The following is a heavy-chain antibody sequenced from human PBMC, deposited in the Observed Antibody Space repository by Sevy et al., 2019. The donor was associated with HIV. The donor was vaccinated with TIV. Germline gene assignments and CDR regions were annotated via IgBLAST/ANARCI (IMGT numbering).Heavy chain of an antibody. CDR2: ISSSSSYI. J-gene: IGHJ5*02. D-gene: IGHD3-3*01. V-gene: IGHV3-21*01. CDR1: GFTFSSYS. Sequence: GGSLRLPCAASGFTFSSYSMNWVRQAPGKGLEWVSSISSSSSYIYYADSVKGRFTISRDNAKNSLYLQMNSLRAEDTAVYYCARDSLRGRGVYDFWSGYPSTYSWFDPWGQGTLVTVSS. CDR3: ARDSLRGRGVYDFWSGYPSTYSWFDP.